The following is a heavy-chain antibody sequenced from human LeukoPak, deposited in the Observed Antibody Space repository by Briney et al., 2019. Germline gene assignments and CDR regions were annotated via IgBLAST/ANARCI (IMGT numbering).Heavy chain of an antibody. Sequence: GASVKVSCKASGYTFIGYYMHWVRQAPGQGLEWMGWINPNSGGTNYAQKFQGRVTMTRDTSISTAYMELSSLRSDDTAVYYCARDNWGSDGWFDPWGQGTLVTVSS. J-gene: IGHJ5*02. CDR3: ARDNWGSDGWFDP. V-gene: IGHV1-2*02. CDR2: INPNSGGT. CDR1: GYTFIGYY. D-gene: IGHD7-27*01.